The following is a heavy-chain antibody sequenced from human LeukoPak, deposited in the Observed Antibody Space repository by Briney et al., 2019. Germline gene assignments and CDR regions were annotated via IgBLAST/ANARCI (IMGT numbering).Heavy chain of an antibody. V-gene: IGHV6-1*01. D-gene: IGHD6-19*01. Sequence: SQTLSLTCAISGDSVSSNSAAWNWIRQSPSRGLEWLGRTYYRSKWYNDYAVSVKSRITINPDTSKNQFSLQLNPVTPEDTAVYYCARASQKYSSGWYVFDYWGQGTLVTVSS. CDR1: GDSVSSNSAA. CDR3: ARASQKYSSGWYVFDY. J-gene: IGHJ4*02. CDR2: TYYRSKWYN.